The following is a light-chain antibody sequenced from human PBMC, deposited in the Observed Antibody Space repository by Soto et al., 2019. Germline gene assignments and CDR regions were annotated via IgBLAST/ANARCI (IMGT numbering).Light chain of an antibody. Sequence: QSALTQPASVSGSPGQSITISCTGTSSDVGRYNFVSWYQQHPGKVPKVMIYEATKRPSGVSNRFSGSKSGNTAFLTISGLQAEDEADYYCCSDAGSGVYVFGTGTKVTVL. CDR3: CSDAGSGVYV. CDR1: SSDVGRYNF. J-gene: IGLJ1*01. CDR2: EAT. V-gene: IGLV2-23*01.